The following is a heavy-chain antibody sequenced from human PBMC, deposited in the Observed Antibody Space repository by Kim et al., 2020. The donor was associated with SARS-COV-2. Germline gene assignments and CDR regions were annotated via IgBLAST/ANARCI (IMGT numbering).Heavy chain of an antibody. CDR3: ARGPITVTHDFDY. J-gene: IGHJ4*02. V-gene: IGHV4-34*01. Sequence: SETLSLTCTVSVGSLSGYYWSWIRQAPGKGLEWIGQIKHSGETAYNTSFKSRVTISIDGSKNQFSLKLSSTTAADTAVYYCARGPITVTHDFDYWGQGTQVTVSS. CDR2: IKHSGET. D-gene: IGHD4-17*01. CDR1: VGSLSGYY.